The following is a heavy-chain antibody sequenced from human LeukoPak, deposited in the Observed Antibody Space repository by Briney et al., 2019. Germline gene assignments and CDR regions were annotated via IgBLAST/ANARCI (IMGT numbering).Heavy chain of an antibody. Sequence: TGGPLRLSCAASGFTFSSYGMHWVRQAPGKGLEWVAFIRYDGSNKYYADSVKGRFTISRDNSKNTLYLQMSSLRAEDTAVYYCAKDRGIGPLGTWSDPWGQGTLVTVSS. CDR3: AKDRGIGPLGTWSDP. J-gene: IGHJ5*02. D-gene: IGHD1-26*01. CDR1: GFTFSSYG. CDR2: IRYDGSNK. V-gene: IGHV3-30*02.